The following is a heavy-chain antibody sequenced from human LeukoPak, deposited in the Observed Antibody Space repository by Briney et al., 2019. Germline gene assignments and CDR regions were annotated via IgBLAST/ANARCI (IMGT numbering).Heavy chain of an antibody. Sequence: GASVKVSCKASGYTFTSYGISWVRQAPGQGLEWMGWISAYNGNTNYAQKLQGRVTMTTDTSTSTAYMELRSLRSDDTAVYYCARDEMGYSYPTYRYYWGQGTLVTVSS. D-gene: IGHD5-18*01. CDR3: ARDEMGYSYPTYRYY. CDR1: GYTFTSYG. J-gene: IGHJ4*02. V-gene: IGHV1-18*01. CDR2: ISAYNGNT.